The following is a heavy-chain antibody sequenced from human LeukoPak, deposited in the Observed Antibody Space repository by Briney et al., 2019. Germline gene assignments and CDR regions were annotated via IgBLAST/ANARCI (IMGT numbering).Heavy chain of an antibody. CDR3: AREPHSGSYLSSHFDY. V-gene: IGHV7-4-1*02. J-gene: IGHJ4*02. CDR2: INTNTGNP. D-gene: IGHD1-26*01. CDR1: GYTFTSYA. Sequence: ASVKVSCKASGYTFTSYAMNWVRQAPGQGLEWMGWINTNTGNPTYAQGFTGRFVFSLDTSVSTAYLQISSLKAEDTAVYYCAREPHSGSYLSSHFDYWGQGTLVTVSS.